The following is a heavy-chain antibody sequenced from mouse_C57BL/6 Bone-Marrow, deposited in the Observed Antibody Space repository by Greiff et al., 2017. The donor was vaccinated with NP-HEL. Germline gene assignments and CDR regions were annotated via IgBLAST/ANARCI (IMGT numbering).Heavy chain of an antibody. Sequence: ESGPGILQSSQTLSLTCSFSGFSLSTSGMGVSWIRQPSGKGLEWLAHIYWDDDKRYNPSLKSRLTISKDTSRNQVFLKITSVDTADTATYYCARRETAQATDYFDYWGQGTTLTVSS. CDR2: IYWDDDK. J-gene: IGHJ2*01. CDR1: GFSLSTSGMG. V-gene: IGHV8-12*01. CDR3: ARRETAQATDYFDY. D-gene: IGHD3-2*02.